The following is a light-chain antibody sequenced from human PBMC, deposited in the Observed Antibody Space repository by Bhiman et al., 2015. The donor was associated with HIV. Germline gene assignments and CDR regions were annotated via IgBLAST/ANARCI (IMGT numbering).Light chain of an antibody. J-gene: IGLJ1*01. CDR3: AAWDDSLNGSYV. Sequence: QSVLTQPPSASGTPGQRVTISCSGSNSNIGSHTVNWYQQFPGTAPKLLIYSNNQRPSGVPDRFSGSKSGTSASLAISGLQSEDEADYYCAAWDDSLNGSYVFGTGTKVTVL. V-gene: IGLV1-44*01. CDR1: NSNIGSHT. CDR2: SNN.